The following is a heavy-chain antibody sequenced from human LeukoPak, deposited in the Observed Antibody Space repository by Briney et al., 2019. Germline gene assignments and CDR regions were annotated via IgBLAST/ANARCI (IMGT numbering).Heavy chain of an antibody. V-gene: IGHV4-61*02. CDR2: IYTSGNT. D-gene: IGHD1-26*01. Sequence: SETLSLTCTVSGDSISSGSYYWSWMRQPAGKGLEWIGRIYTSGNTNYNPSLKSRVTISVDTSKNQFSLKLSSVTAADTAVYYCARHSPVGIFYFDYWGQGTLVTVSS. J-gene: IGHJ4*02. CDR1: GDSISSGSYY. CDR3: ARHSPVGIFYFDY.